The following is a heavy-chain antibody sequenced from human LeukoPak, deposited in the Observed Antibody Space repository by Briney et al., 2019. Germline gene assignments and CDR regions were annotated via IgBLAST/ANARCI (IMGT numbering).Heavy chain of an antibody. J-gene: IGHJ4*02. CDR2: ISYDGSNK. CDR3: AKPAYYYDSSGYYLGY. V-gene: IGHV3-30*18. CDR1: GFTFSSYG. D-gene: IGHD3-22*01. Sequence: SGRSLRLSCAASGFTFSSYGMHWVRQAPGKGLEWVAVISYDGSNKYYADSVKGRFTISRDNSKNTLYLQMNSLRAEDTAVYYCAKPAYYYDSSGYYLGYWGQGTLVTVSS.